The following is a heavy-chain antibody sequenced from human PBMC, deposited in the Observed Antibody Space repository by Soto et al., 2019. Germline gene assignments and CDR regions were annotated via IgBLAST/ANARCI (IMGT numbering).Heavy chain of an antibody. CDR3: AREIAVATPSSSYYYYYGMDV. V-gene: IGHV1-18*01. J-gene: IGHJ6*02. CDR1: GYTFTSYG. CDR2: ISAYNGNT. Sequence: QVPLVQSGAEVKKPGASVKVSCKASGYTFTSYGISWVRQAPGQGLEWMGWISAYNGNTNYAQKLQGRVTMTTDTSTSTAYMELRSLRSDDTAVYYCAREIAVATPSSSYYYYYGMDVWGQGTTVTVSS. D-gene: IGHD6-19*01.